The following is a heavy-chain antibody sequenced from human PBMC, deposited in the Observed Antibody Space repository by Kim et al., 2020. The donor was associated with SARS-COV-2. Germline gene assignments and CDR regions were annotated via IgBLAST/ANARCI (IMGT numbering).Heavy chain of an antibody. J-gene: IGHJ4*02. CDR3: AREARGSGCGY. V-gene: IGHV3-33*01. D-gene: IGHD6-19*01. Sequence: YYADPGKGLFTISRDNSKNALYLQMNSLRAEDTAVYYCAREARGSGCGYWGQGTLVTVSS.